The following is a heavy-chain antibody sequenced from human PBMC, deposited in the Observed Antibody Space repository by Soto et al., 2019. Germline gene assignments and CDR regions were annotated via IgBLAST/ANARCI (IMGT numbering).Heavy chain of an antibody. J-gene: IGHJ4*02. CDR1: GFAFSSYA. V-gene: IGHV3-23*01. CDR3: AKAGDTGNHYFDR. D-gene: IGHD5-18*01. Sequence: EVQVLESGGGLVQPGGSLRLSCAASGFAFSSYAISWVRQAPGKGLERVSSISGRGDFTYYADSVRGRFTVSRDNSMDTLSLQMNGLRAEDTAIYYCAKAGDTGNHYFDRWGQGTLVTVSS. CDR2: ISGRGDFT.